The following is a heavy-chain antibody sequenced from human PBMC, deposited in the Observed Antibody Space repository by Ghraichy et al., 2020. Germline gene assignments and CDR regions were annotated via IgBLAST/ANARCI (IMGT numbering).Heavy chain of an antibody. D-gene: IGHD2-2*01. V-gene: IGHV3-11*06. CDR1: GFTFSDYY. CDR3: ARVVVPAAKGGAPDY. CDR2: ISSSSSYT. Sequence: GGSLRLSCAASGFTFSDYYMSWIRQAPGKGLEWVSYISSSSSYTNYADSVKGRFTISRDNAKNSLYLQMNSLRAEDTAVYYCARVVVPAAKGGAPDYWGQGTLVTVSS. J-gene: IGHJ4*02.